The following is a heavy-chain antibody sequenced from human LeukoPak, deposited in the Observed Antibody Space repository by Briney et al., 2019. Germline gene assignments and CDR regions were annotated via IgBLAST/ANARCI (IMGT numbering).Heavy chain of an antibody. Sequence: GVSLRLLCAASGYPFCSYGMHWVRHALGRGLEWVAVISYDGRNKYCADSVKGRFTILRDNSKNTQYLQMNRLRAEDTAVYYCARATDGYSSSWYPKYYYYYGMDVWGQGTTVTVSS. J-gene: IGHJ6*02. CDR3: ARATDGYSSSWYPKYYYYYGMDV. CDR2: ISYDGRNK. D-gene: IGHD6-13*01. CDR1: GYPFCSYG. V-gene: IGHV3-30*03.